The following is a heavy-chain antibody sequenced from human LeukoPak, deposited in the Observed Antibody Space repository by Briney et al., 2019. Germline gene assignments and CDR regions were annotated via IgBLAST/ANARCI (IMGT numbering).Heavy chain of an antibody. CDR2: ISPNNGNT. CDR3: ARVRDSNNWWGAFDI. J-gene: IGHJ3*02. V-gene: IGHV1-18*04. CDR1: GYTFATSS. Sequence: ASVKVSCKASGYTFATSSISWVRQAPGQRPEWMGWISPNNGNTQYAQNVQGRVTMTTDTSTSTAYMELKTLRFDDTAVYYCARVRDSNNWWGAFDIWGQGTMVTVSS. D-gene: IGHD6-13*01.